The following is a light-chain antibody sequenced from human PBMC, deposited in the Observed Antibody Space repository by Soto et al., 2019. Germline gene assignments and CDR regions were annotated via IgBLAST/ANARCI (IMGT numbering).Light chain of an antibody. Sequence: DIVMTQSPDSLAVSLGERATINCKSSQSVLHSSNNKNYLSWYQQKPGQTPKLLIYWASTRESGVPDRFSGSGSETDFTLTISSLQAEDVAVYYCQQYYDFPCTFGQGTNMEVK. J-gene: IGKJ1*01. CDR2: WAS. CDR1: QSVLHSSNNKNY. CDR3: QQYYDFPCT. V-gene: IGKV4-1*01.